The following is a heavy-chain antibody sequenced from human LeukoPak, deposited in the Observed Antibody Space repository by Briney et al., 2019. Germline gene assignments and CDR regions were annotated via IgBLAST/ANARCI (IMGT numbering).Heavy chain of an antibody. CDR2: IYYSGST. J-gene: IGHJ4*02. Sequence: SETLSLTCTVSGGSISSYYWSWIRQPPGKGLEWIGYIYYSGSTNYNPSLKSRVTISVDTSKNQFSLKLSSVTAADTAVYYCARHFVARPNFDYWGQGTLVTVSS. CDR3: ARHFVARPNFDY. D-gene: IGHD2-21*01. V-gene: IGHV4-59*08. CDR1: GGSISSYY.